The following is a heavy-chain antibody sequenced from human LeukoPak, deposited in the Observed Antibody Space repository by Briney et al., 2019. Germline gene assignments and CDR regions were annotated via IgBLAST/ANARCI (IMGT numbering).Heavy chain of an antibody. CDR2: ISGSGGST. CDR3: AKVWKGNYYDY. CDR1: GFTFSSYA. V-gene: IGHV3-23*01. Sequence: GGSLRLSCAASGFTFSSYAMHWVRQAPGKGLEWVSGISGSGGSTYYADSVKGRFIVSRDNSESTLYLQMNRLRAEDTALYYCAKVWKGNYYDYWGQGTLVTVSS. J-gene: IGHJ4*02. D-gene: IGHD1-1*01.